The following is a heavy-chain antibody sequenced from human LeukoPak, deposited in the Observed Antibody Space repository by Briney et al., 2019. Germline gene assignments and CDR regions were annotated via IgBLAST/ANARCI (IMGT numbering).Heavy chain of an antibody. CDR1: GFTFSSYA. V-gene: IGHV3-23*01. CDR3: ASSRQLVFVY. J-gene: IGHJ4*02. D-gene: IGHD6-13*01. Sequence: GGSLRLSCAASGFTFSSYAMTWVRQAPRKGLEWVSTISTSGGTTSYADSVKGRFTISRDNSKSTLYLQMNSLRAEHAAIYYCASSRQLVFVYWGQGTLVTVSS. CDR2: ISTSGGTT.